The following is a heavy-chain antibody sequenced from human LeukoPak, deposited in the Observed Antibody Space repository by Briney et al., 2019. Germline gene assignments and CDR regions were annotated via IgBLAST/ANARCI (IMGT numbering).Heavy chain of an antibody. J-gene: IGHJ4*02. CDR2: ISAYNGNT. D-gene: IGHD6-19*01. Sequence: AXVKVSCKAXGYTFTGYYMHWVRQAPGQGLEWMGWISAYNGNTNYAQKLQGRVTMTTDTSTSTAYMELRSLRSDDTAVYYCARDQQWLDTNFDYWGQGTLVTVSS. CDR1: GYTFTGYY. CDR3: ARDQQWLDTNFDY. V-gene: IGHV1-18*04.